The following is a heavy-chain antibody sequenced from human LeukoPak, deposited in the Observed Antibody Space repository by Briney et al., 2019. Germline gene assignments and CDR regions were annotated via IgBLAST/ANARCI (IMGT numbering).Heavy chain of an antibody. V-gene: IGHV3-48*01. CDR3: ARDGRGGYDTAVGAFDI. J-gene: IGHJ3*02. D-gene: IGHD3-9*01. Sequence: PGGSLRLSCVASGFTFSSYSMNWVRQAPGKGLEWVSYISSSSSTIYYADSVKGRFTISRDNAKNSLYLQMNSLRAEDTAVYYCARDGRGGYDTAVGAFDIWGQGTMVTVSS. CDR2: ISSSSSTI. CDR1: GFTFSSYS.